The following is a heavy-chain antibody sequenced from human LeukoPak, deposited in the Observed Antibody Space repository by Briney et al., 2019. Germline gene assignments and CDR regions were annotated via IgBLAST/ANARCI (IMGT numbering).Heavy chain of an antibody. CDR1: GYTFTSYY. CDR2: INPIGGST. CDR3: ARDTVAAAGRDIHWFDP. Sequence: ASVKVSCKASGYTFTSYYMHWVRQAPGQGREWMGIINPIGGSTSYAQKFQGRVTMTRDMSTSTVYMELSSLRSEDTAVYYCARDTVAAAGRDIHWFDPWGQGTLVTVSS. V-gene: IGHV1-46*01. D-gene: IGHD6-13*01. J-gene: IGHJ5*02.